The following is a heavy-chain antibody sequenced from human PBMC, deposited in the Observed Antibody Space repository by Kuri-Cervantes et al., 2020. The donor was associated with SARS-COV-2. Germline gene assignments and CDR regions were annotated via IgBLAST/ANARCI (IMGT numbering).Heavy chain of an antibody. V-gene: IGHV1-69*05. CDR3: ARETRPFTGDKYTPRGGYFDY. J-gene: IGHJ4*02. D-gene: IGHD2-8*02. CDR1: GGTFSSYA. Sequence: SVKVSCKASGGTFSSYAISWVRQAPGQGLEWMGGIIPIFGTANYAQKFQGRVTITTDESTSTAYMELSSLRSEDTAVYYCARETRPFTGDKYTPRGGYFDYWGQGTLVTVSS. CDR2: IIPIFGTA.